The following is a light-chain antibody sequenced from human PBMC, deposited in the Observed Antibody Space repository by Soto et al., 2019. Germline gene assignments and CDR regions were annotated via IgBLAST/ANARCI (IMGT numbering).Light chain of an antibody. CDR1: QSVGSN. CDR2: GAS. V-gene: IGKV3-15*01. J-gene: IGKJ1*01. CDR3: QQYNNWPPDRT. Sequence: ELVMTQSPATLSVSPGERATLSCRARQSVGSNLAWYQQKPGQAPRLLIYGASTRATGIPARFSGSGSGTEFTLTISSLQSEDFAIYVCQQYNNWPPDRTFGQGTKVEIK.